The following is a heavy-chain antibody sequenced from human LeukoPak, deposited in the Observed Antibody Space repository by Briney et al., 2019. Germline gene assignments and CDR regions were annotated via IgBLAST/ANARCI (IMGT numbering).Heavy chain of an antibody. D-gene: IGHD4/OR15-4a*01. Sequence: GGSLRLSCAASGFTFSSYSMNWVRQAPGKGLEWVSYISSRSSTIYYADSVKGRFTISRDNAKNSLYLQMNSLRAEDTAVYYCARDGPSMVERYYFDYWGQGTLVTVSS. CDR1: GFTFSSYS. V-gene: IGHV3-48*04. J-gene: IGHJ4*02. CDR3: ARDGPSMVERYYFDY. CDR2: ISSRSSTI.